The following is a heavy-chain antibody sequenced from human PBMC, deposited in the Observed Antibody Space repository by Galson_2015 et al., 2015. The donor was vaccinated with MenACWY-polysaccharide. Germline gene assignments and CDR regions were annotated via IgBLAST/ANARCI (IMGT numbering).Heavy chain of an antibody. J-gene: IGHJ4*02. CDR1: GFTFSSYA. CDR3: AKVLAVGATTGPFDY. CDR2: ISASGSTT. Sequence: SLRLSCAASGFTFSSYAMTWVRQAPGKGLEWVSGISASGSTTFYADSVKGRFTISRDNFKNTLYLQMNSLRAEDAAVYYCAKVLAVGATTGPFDYWGQGTLVTVSS. V-gene: IGHV3-23*01. D-gene: IGHD1-26*01.